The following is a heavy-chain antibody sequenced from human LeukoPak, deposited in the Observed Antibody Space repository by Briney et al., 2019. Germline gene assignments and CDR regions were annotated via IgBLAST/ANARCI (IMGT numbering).Heavy chain of an antibody. D-gene: IGHD3/OR15-3a*01. CDR1: GFTFSSYS. CDR2: LYSDGTT. V-gene: IGHV3-66*01. Sequence: PGGSLRLSCAASGFTFSSYSMSWVRQAPGKGLEWVSLLYSDGTTRYADSVKGRFSISRDNSENTVYLQMNTLSAEDTAMYFCARTTGRDARDWPFFDLWGQGTLVTVSS. CDR3: ARTTGRDARDWPFFDL. J-gene: IGHJ4*02.